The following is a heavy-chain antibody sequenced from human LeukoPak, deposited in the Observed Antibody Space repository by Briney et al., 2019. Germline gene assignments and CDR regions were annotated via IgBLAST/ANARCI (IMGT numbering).Heavy chain of an antibody. V-gene: IGHV4-31*03. CDR3: ASSGSYGGYAFDI. J-gene: IGHJ3*02. Sequence: SQTLSLTCTVSGGSISSGGYYWSWIRQHPGKGLEWIGYIYYSGSTYYNQSLKSRVTISVDTSKNQFSLKLSSVTAADTAVYYCASSGSYGGYAFDIWGQGTMVTVSS. D-gene: IGHD1-26*01. CDR2: IYYSGST. CDR1: GGSISSGGYY.